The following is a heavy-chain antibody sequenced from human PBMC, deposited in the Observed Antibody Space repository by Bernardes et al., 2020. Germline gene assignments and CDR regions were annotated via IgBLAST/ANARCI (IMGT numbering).Heavy chain of an antibody. Sequence: GGSLRLSCAASGFTFSSYGMHWVRQAPGKGLEWVAAIWYDGSNKYYADSVKGRFTISRDNSKNTLYLQMNSLRAEDTAVYYCARDSEDTAMVWYYYGMDVWGQGTTVTVSS. J-gene: IGHJ6*02. CDR3: ARDSEDTAMVWYYYGMDV. CDR2: IWYDGSNK. CDR1: GFTFSSYG. V-gene: IGHV3-33*01. D-gene: IGHD5-18*01.